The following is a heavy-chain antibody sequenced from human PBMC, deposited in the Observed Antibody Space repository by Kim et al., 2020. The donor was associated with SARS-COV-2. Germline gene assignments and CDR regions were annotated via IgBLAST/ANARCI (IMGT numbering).Heavy chain of an antibody. CDR3: ATGSGTYSPDY. CDR2: INAGNGNT. CDR1: GYTFTNNG. Sequence: ASVKVSCKASGYTFTNNGIHWVRQAPGQRLEWMGWINAGNGNTIYSRKFQGRLTITRDTPASTGYMELSSLKSEDTAMYYCATGSGTYSPDYWGQGTLVTVSS. J-gene: IGHJ4*02. V-gene: IGHV1-3*01. D-gene: IGHD1-26*01.